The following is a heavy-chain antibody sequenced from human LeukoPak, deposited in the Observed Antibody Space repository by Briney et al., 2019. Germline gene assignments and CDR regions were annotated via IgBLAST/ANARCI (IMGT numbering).Heavy chain of an antibody. D-gene: IGHD5-12*01. Sequence: ASVKVSCEASGYTFTGYYMHWVRQAPGQGLEWMGWINPNSGGTNYAQKFQGRVTMTRDTSISTAYMELSRLRSDDTAVYYCARSGFSGYDSEFDYWGQGTLVTVSS. CDR2: INPNSGGT. CDR1: GYTFTGYY. CDR3: ARSGFSGYDSEFDY. V-gene: IGHV1-2*02. J-gene: IGHJ4*02.